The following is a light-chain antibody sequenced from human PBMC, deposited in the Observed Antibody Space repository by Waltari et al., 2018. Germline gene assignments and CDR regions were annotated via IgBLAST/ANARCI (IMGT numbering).Light chain of an antibody. Sequence: QSALTQPASVSGSPGQSITISCAGTTRDFGGSNYVSWYQHHPGKAPKLMIYDVTQRPSGVSSRFSGSKSGNTASLTISGLQTDDEGDYYCCSYGGGSTVIFGGGTKLTVL. J-gene: IGLJ2*01. CDR2: DVT. V-gene: IGLV2-23*02. CDR1: TRDFGGSNY. CDR3: CSYGGGSTVI.